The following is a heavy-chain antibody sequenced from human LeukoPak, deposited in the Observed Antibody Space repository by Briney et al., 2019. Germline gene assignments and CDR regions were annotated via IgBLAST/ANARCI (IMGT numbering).Heavy chain of an antibody. J-gene: IGHJ4*02. D-gene: IGHD3-10*01. Sequence: SGPTLVNPTQTLTLTCTFSGFSLSTSGVGVGWIRQPPGKALQWLALIYWNDDKRYSPSLKSRLTITKDTSKNQVVLTMTNMDPVDTATYYCAHKGDNVLLWFGDGLYYFDYWGQGTLVTVSS. CDR3: AHKGDNVLLWFGDGLYYFDY. CDR1: GFSLSTSGVG. V-gene: IGHV2-5*01. CDR2: IYWNDDK.